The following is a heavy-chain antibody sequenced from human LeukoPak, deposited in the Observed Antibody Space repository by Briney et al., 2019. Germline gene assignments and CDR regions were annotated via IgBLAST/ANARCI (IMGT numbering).Heavy chain of an antibody. D-gene: IGHD3-10*01. CDR2: ISGSGGST. CDR3: AKVSSKGYGSGGYYSPLFYFDY. J-gene: IGHJ4*02. V-gene: IGHV3-23*01. Sequence: GGSLRLSCAASGFTFSSYAMSWVRQAPGKGLEWVSAISGSGGSTYYADSVKGRFTISRDNSKNTLYLQMNSLRAEDTAVYYCAKVSSKGYGSGGYYSPLFYFDYWGQGTLVTDSS. CDR1: GFTFSSYA.